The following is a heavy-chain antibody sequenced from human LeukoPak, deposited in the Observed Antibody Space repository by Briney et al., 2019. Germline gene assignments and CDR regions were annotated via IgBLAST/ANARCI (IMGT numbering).Heavy chain of an antibody. V-gene: IGHV4-39*01. CDR3: ARHVFYLRDIVVVPAALAYYYYYMDV. D-gene: IGHD2-2*01. Sequence: PSETLSLTCTVSGGSFSSSNYCWGWIRQPPGKGRQWIGNNYYSGGTYYNPSRKSRVTISVDTSKNQFSLKLSSVTAADTAVYYCARHVFYLRDIVVVPAALAYYYYYMDVWGKGTTVTISS. CDR1: GGSFSSSNYC. J-gene: IGHJ6*03. CDR2: NYYSGGT.